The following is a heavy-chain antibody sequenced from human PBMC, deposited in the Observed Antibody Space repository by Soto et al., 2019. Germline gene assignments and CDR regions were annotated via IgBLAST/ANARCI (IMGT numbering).Heavy chain of an antibody. D-gene: IGHD6-13*01. CDR1: GGSISSSSY. V-gene: IGHV4-39*01. Sequence: QLQLQESGPGLVKPSETLSLTCTVSGGSISSSSYWGWIRQPPGKGLEWIGSIYSTGNTYYNTSLKSRVSISADTSKNQFSLKPTSVTAADTAVYYCRRSSRYSTDVWGPGTTVTVSS. J-gene: IGHJ6*02. CDR3: RRSSRYSTDV. CDR2: IYSTGNT.